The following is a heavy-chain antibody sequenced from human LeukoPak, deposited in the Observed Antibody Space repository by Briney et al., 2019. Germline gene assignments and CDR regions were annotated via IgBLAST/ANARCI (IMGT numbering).Heavy chain of an antibody. CDR1: GFTFENSG. D-gene: IGHD6-19*01. Sequence: GGSLRLSCAGSGFTFENSGIHWFRQGPGKGLEWVSLISGDGLIKHYRDSVKGRFTISRDNSKNSLYLQMNSLRAEDTALYYCAKDISPRCSISSGWSRPDYWGQGTLVTVSS. CDR3: AKDISPRCSISSGWSRPDY. V-gene: IGHV3-43*02. J-gene: IGHJ4*02. CDR2: ISGDGLIK.